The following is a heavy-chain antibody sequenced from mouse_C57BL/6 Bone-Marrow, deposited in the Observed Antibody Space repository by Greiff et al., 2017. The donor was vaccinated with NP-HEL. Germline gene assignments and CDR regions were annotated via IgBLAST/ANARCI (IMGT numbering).Heavy chain of an antibody. V-gene: IGHV5-4*03. Sequence: EVKLQESGGGLVKPGGSLKLSCAASGFTFSSYAMSWVRQTPEKRLEWVATISDGGSYTYYPDNVKGRFTISRDNAKNNLYLQMSHLKSEDTAMYYCARAELGRAWFAYWGQGTLVTVSA. CDR1: GFTFSSYA. CDR3: ARAELGRAWFAY. J-gene: IGHJ3*01. D-gene: IGHD4-1*01. CDR2: ISDGGSYT.